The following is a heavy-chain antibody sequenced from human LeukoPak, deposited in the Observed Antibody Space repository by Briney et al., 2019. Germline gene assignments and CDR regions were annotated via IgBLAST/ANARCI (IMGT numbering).Heavy chain of an antibody. D-gene: IGHD3-10*01. CDR2: PSWNGATV. CDR1: GFTFDDYA. Sequence: GGSLRLSCAASGFTFDDYAMHWVRQAPGKGLEWVSGPSWNGATVGYADSVKGRFTISRDNTKNSLYLQMSSLKTEDTALYYCAKDIGIALREGTFENWGQGTLVTVSS. J-gene: IGHJ4*02. V-gene: IGHV3-9*01. CDR3: AKDIGIALREGTFEN.